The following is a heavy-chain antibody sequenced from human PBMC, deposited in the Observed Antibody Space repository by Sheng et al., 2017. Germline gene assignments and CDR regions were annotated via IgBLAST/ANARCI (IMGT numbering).Heavy chain of an antibody. CDR2: LSYNGNDK. D-gene: IGHD1-26*01. CDR1: GFTLSNSD. J-gene: IGHJ3*02. Sequence: QVQLVESGGGVVQPGESLRLSCVASGFTLSNSDMHWVRQVPGKGLEWVAVLSYNGNDKYYADSVKGRFTISRDNAKNTVSLQLNSLRVDDTAVYYCARGLLGTAVGFDIWGQGTVVTVSS. CDR3: ARGLLGTAVGFDI. V-gene: IGHV3-33*08.